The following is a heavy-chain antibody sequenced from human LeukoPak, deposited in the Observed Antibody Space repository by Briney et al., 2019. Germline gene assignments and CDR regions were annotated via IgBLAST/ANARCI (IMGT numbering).Heavy chain of an antibody. CDR3: ARESPSYYYYMGG. J-gene: IGHJ6*03. V-gene: IGHV4-59*12. CDR1: GGSISGYY. Sequence: PSETLSLTCTVSGGSISGYYWSWIRQPPGKGLEWIGYIYYSGSTYYNPSLKSRVTISVDTSKNQFSLKLSSVTAADTAVYYCARESPSYYYYMGGWGKGTTVTVSS. CDR2: IYYSGST.